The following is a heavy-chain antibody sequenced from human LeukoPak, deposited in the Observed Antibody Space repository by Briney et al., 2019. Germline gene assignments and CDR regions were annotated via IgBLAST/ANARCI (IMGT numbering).Heavy chain of an antibody. Sequence: GGSLRLSCAASGFTFSSYAMSWVRQAPGKGLEWVSAISGSGDSTYYGDSVKGRFTISRDNSKNTLYLQMNSLRAEDTALYFCARDDRSGVVVAALDYWGQGTLVTVSS. D-gene: IGHD3-22*01. CDR2: ISGSGDST. CDR3: ARDDRSGVVVAALDY. J-gene: IGHJ4*02. CDR1: GFTFSSYA. V-gene: IGHV3-23*01.